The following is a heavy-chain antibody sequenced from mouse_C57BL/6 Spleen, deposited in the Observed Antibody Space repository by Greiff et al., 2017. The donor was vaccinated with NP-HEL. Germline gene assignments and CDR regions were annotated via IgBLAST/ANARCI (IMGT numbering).Heavy chain of an antibody. V-gene: IGHV1-26*01. CDR3: ARSADYGLFDY. CDR1: GYTFTDYY. CDR2: INPKNGGT. J-gene: IGHJ2*01. D-gene: IGHD1-1*01. Sequence: VQLQQSGPELVKPGASVKISCKASGYTFTDYYMNWVKQSHGKSLEWIGDINPKNGGTSYNQKFKGKATLTVDKSSSTAYMELRSLTSEDSAVYYCARSADYGLFDYWGQGTTLTVSS.